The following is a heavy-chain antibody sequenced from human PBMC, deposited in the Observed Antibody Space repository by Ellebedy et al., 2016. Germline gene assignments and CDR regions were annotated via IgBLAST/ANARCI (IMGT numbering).Heavy chain of an antibody. CDR2: ISGSGGST. J-gene: IGHJ3*02. CDR1: GFTFSSYA. V-gene: IGHV3-23*01. D-gene: IGHD1-26*01. CDR3: AGGSYSYDAFDI. Sequence: GESLKISCAASGFTFSSYAMSWVRQAPGKGLEWVSTISGSGGSTYYADSVKGRFTVSRDNSKNTLYLQMNSLRAEDTAVYYCAGGSYSYDAFDIWGQGTMVTVSS.